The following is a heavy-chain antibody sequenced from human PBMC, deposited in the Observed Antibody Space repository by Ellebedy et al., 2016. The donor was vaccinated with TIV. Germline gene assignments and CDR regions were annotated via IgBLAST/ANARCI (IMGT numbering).Heavy chain of an antibody. CDR2: TTLDGQRK. D-gene: IGHD3-10*01. V-gene: IGHV3-30*04. CDR3: ARDKVGRYYGSGSYTDH. CDR1: GFTFNTYA. Sequence: GESLKISCGASGFTFNTYAMHWVRQAPGKGLEWVTFTTLDGQRKDYADSVKGRFTISRDNSKNTLLLLMNSLRSEDTAMYYCARDKVGRYYGSGSYTDHWGQGTLVVVSS. J-gene: IGHJ4*02.